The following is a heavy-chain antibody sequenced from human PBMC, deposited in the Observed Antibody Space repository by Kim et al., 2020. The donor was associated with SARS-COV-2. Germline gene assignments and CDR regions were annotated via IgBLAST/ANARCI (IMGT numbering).Heavy chain of an antibody. D-gene: IGHD3-16*01. Sequence: DSVKSRITISKDNAKNALYQQMNSLRAEDTALYYCAKDEGEVGYYYGMDVWGQGTTVTVSS. J-gene: IGHJ6*02. CDR3: AKDEGEVGYYYGMDV. V-gene: IGHV3-9*01.